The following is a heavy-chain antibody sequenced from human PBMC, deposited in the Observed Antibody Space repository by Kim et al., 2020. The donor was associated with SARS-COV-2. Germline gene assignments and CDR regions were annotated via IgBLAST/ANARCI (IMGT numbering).Heavy chain of an antibody. Sequence: GGSLRLSCAASGFTFSSYSMNWVRQAPGKGLEWVSSISSSSSYIYYADSVKGRFTISRDNAKNSLYLQMNSLRAEDTAVYYCATTLKWQQLVTPVDYWGQGTLRTVSS. CDR3: ATTLKWQQLVTPVDY. CDR1: GFTFSSYS. CDR2: ISSSSSYI. J-gene: IGHJ4*02. V-gene: IGHV3-21*01. D-gene: IGHD6-13*01.